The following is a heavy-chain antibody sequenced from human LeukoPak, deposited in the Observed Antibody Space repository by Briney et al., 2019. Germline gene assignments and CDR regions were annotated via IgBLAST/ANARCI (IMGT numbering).Heavy chain of an antibody. D-gene: IGHD3-16*01. CDR2: ISGSGGST. Sequence: GGFLRLSCAASGFTFSSYAMSWVRQAPGKGLEWVSAISGSGGSTYYADSVKGRFTISRDNSKNTLYLQMNSLRAEDTAVYYCAKDQWFGVNFAFGYWGQGTLVTVSS. J-gene: IGHJ4*02. CDR3: AKDQWFGVNFAFGY. CDR1: GFTFSSYA. V-gene: IGHV3-23*01.